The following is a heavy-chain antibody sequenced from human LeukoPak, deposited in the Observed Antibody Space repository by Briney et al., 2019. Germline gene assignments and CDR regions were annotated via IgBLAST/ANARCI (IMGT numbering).Heavy chain of an antibody. Sequence: PGGSLRLSCAAPGFTFSSYEMNWVRQAPGKGLEWVSYISSSGSTIYYADSVKGRFTISRDNAKNSLYLQMNSLRAEDTAVYYCAKGRHSGSGSYRRASDYWGQGTLVTVSS. CDR1: GFTFSSYE. J-gene: IGHJ4*02. D-gene: IGHD1-26*01. V-gene: IGHV3-48*03. CDR2: ISSSGSTI. CDR3: AKGRHSGSGSYRRASDY.